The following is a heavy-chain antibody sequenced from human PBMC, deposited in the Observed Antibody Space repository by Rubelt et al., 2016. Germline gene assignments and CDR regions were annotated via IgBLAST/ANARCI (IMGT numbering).Heavy chain of an antibody. CDR3: AREVGARQGSVY. V-gene: IGHV4-39*07. D-gene: IGHD3-3*01. J-gene: IGHJ4*02. CDR2: LYYSCIT. CDR1: GGFISGSDYY. Sequence: QLQLQESGPGLVKPSETLSLTCSVSGGFISGSDYYWGCIRQPPGKGLEWIGSLYYSCITHHSPSLQSRAAVAIDTSNNQFALGLTAGAATDTAVYYCAREVGARQGSVYWGQGTLVTVSS.